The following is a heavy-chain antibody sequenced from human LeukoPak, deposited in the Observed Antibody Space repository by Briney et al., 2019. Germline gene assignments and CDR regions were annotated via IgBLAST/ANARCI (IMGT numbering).Heavy chain of an antibody. CDR2: ISSSSSTI. CDR1: GFTFSSYS. D-gene: IGHD2-15*01. Sequence: GGSLRLSCAASGFTFSSYSMNWVRQAPGKGLEWVSYISSSSSTIYYADSVKGRFTISRDNAKNSLYLQMNSLRAEDTAVYYCAREGDDIVVVVAATMDDAFDIWGQGTMVTVSS. CDR3: AREGDDIVVVVAATMDDAFDI. J-gene: IGHJ3*02. V-gene: IGHV3-48*01.